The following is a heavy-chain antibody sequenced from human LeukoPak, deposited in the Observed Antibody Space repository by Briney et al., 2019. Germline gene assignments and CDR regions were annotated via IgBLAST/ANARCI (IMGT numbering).Heavy chain of an antibody. CDR2: IYHSGST. Sequence: SETLSLTCAVSGYSISSGCFWGWIRQPPGKGLEWIGSIYHSGSTYYNPSLKSRVTISVDTSKNQFSLKLSSVTAADTAVYYCASGITMIVSRIDSWGQGTLVTVSS. CDR1: GYSISSGCF. J-gene: IGHJ4*02. V-gene: IGHV4-38-2*01. D-gene: IGHD3-22*01. CDR3: ASGITMIVSRIDS.